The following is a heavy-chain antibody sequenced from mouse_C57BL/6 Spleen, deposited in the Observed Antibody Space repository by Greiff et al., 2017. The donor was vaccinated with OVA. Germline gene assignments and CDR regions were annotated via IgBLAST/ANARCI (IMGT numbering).Heavy chain of an antibody. Sequence: EVQLQQSGPGLVKPSQSLSLTCSVTGYSITSGYYWNWIRQFPGNKLEWMGYISYDGSNNYNPSLKNRISITRDTSKNQFFLKLNSVTTEDTATYYCASYDYDGYFDVWGTGTTVTVSS. CDR2: ISYDGSN. CDR1: GYSITSGYY. CDR3: ASYDYDGYFDV. V-gene: IGHV3-6*01. J-gene: IGHJ1*03. D-gene: IGHD2-4*01.